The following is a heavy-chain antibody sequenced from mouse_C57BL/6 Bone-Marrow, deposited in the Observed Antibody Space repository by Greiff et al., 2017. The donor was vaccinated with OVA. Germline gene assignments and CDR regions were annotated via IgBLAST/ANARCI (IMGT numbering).Heavy chain of an antibody. CDR2: IRNKANGYTT. J-gene: IGHJ4*01. V-gene: IGHV7-3*01. CDR1: GFTFTDYY. D-gene: IGHD2-5*01. CDR3: ARYIVYYSNYGYAMDY. Sequence: EVKLIESGGGLVQPGGSLSLSCAASGFTFTDYYMSWVRQPPGKALEWLGFIRNKANGYTTEYSASVKGRFTISRDNSQSILYLQMNALRAEDSATYYCARYIVYYSNYGYAMDYWGQGTSVTVSS.